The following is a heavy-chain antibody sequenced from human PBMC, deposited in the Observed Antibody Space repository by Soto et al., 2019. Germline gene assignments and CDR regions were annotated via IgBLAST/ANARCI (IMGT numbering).Heavy chain of an antibody. D-gene: IGHD2-21*01. Sequence: SETLSLTCAVYGGSFSGYYGSWIRRPPGKGLEWIGEINHSGSTNYNPPLKSRVTISVDTSKNQFSLRLTSVTAADTAVYYCARGRISLFLDVWGQGTTVTVS. J-gene: IGHJ6*02. CDR1: GGSFSGYY. CDR3: ARGRISLFLDV. CDR2: INHSGST. V-gene: IGHV4-34*01.